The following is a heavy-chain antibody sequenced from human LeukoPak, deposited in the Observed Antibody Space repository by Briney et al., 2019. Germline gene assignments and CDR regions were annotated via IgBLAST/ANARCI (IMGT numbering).Heavy chain of an antibody. J-gene: IGHJ4*02. CDR1: GYTFTSYG. CDR3: ARVDGYNYGRPFDY. Sequence: GASXXVSCKASGYTFTSYGIAWVRQAPGQGXESMGWISSYNGNTNYAQKFQGRATMTTDTSTTTSYMQLRSLRSDDTAMYYCARVDGYNYGRPFDYWGQGTLLTVSS. V-gene: IGHV1-18*01. D-gene: IGHD5-18*01. CDR2: ISSYNGNT.